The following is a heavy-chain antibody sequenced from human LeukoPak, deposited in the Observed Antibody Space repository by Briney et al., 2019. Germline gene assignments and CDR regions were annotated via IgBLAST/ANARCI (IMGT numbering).Heavy chain of an antibody. CDR1: GFTFSSYE. D-gene: IGHD2-2*01. J-gene: IGHJ4*02. CDR2: ISSSGSTI. V-gene: IGHV3-48*03. CDR3: AREGCSSTSCYDY. Sequence: GGSLRLSCAASGFTFSSYEMNWVRQAPGKGLEWVSYISSSGSTIYYADSVKGRFTISRDKAKNSLYLQMNSLRAEDTAVYYCAREGCSSTSCYDYWGQGTLVTVSS.